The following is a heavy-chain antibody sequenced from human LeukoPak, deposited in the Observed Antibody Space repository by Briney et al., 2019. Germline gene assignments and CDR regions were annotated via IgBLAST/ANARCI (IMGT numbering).Heavy chain of an antibody. Sequence: PGRSLRLSCAASGFTFSSYGMHWVRQAPGKGLEWVAVISYDGSNKYYADSVKGRFTISRDNSKNTLYLQMNSLRAEDTAVYYCAKDIQHWGQGTLITVSS. CDR1: GFTFSSYG. CDR3: AKDIQH. CDR2: ISYDGSNK. J-gene: IGHJ1*01. V-gene: IGHV3-30*18.